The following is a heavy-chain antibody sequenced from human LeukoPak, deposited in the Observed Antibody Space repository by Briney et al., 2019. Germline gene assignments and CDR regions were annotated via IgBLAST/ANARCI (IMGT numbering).Heavy chain of an antibody. D-gene: IGHD6-13*01. CDR1: GGSISSGGYS. Sequence: PSQTLSLTCAVSGGSISSGGYSWSWIRQPPGKGLEWIGYIYHSGSTYYNPSLKSRVTISVDRSKNQFSLKLSSVTAADTAVYYCARVGPYSSSCPDYWGQGTLVTVSS. J-gene: IGHJ4*02. CDR2: IYHSGST. V-gene: IGHV4-30-2*01. CDR3: ARVGPYSSSCPDY.